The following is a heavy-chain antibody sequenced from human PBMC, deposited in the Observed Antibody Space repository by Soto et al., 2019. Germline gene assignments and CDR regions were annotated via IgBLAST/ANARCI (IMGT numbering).Heavy chain of an antibody. CDR2: IIPIFGTA. Sequence: QVQLVQSGAEVKKPGSSVKVSCKASGGTFSSYAISWVRQAPGQGLEWMGGIIPIFGTANYAQKFQGRVTITADESASTAYMELSSLRSEDTAVYYCARDNPSADVVVVAATLLGYYGMDVWGQGTTVTVSS. V-gene: IGHV1-69*12. J-gene: IGHJ6*02. D-gene: IGHD2-15*01. CDR3: ARDNPSADVVVVAATLLGYYGMDV. CDR1: GGTFSSYA.